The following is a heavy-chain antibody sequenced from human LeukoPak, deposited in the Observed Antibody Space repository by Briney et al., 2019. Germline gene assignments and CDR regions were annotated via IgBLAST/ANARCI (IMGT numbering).Heavy chain of an antibody. J-gene: IGHJ4*02. Sequence: GGSLRHSCAASGFTFSSYSMNWVRQAPGKGLEWVSYISSSSSTIYYADSVKGRFTISRDNAKNSLYLQMNSLRAEDTAVYYCATEVRGVIWGQGTLVTVSS. V-gene: IGHV3-48*01. D-gene: IGHD3-10*01. CDR2: ISSSSSTI. CDR3: ATEVRGVI. CDR1: GFTFSSYS.